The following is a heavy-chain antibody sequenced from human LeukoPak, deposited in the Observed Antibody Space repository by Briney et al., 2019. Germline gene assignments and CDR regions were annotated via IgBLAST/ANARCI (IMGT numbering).Heavy chain of an antibody. CDR3: TKETPQMDV. D-gene: IGHD2-15*01. CDR1: GFTFGSYE. Sequence: PGGSLRLSCAASGFTFGSYEMNWVRQAPGQGLEWVAYISSTGNTVHYAGSVKGRFTISRDNAKNSLYLQMNRLRAEDTAVYYCTKETPQMDVWGKGTTVTVSS. J-gene: IGHJ6*04. V-gene: IGHV3-48*03. CDR2: ISSTGNTV.